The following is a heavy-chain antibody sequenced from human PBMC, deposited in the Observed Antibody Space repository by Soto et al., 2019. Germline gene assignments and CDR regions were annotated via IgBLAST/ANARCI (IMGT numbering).Heavy chain of an antibody. CDR3: ARLDIVVVTAAIPPINNWFDP. CDR1: GGSISSSSYY. D-gene: IGHD2-2*03. CDR2: IYYSGST. J-gene: IGHJ5*02. Sequence: SETLSLTCTVSGGSISSSSYYWGWIRQPPGKGLEWIGSIYYSGSTYYNPSLKSRVTISVDTSKNQFSLKLSSVTAADTAVYYCARLDIVVVTAAIPPINNWFDPWGQGTLVTVSS. V-gene: IGHV4-39*01.